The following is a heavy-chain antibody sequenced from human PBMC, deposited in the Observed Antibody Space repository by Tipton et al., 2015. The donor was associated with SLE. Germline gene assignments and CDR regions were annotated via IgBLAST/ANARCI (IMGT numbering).Heavy chain of an antibody. CDR2: IYTSGST. V-gene: IGHV4-4*08. Sequence: TLSLTCTVSGGSIRNYYWSWIRQSPGKGLEWIGYIYTSGSTNYHPSFKSRLTISVDTSRNQFSLRLASVTAADTAMYYCARSTWLEFFQDWGQGAVVTVSS. J-gene: IGHJ1*01. D-gene: IGHD2/OR15-2a*01. CDR1: GGSIRNYY. CDR3: ARSTWLEFFQD.